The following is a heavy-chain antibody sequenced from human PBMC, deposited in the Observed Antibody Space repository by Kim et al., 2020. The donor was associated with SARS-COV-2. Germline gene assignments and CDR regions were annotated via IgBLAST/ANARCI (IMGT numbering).Heavy chain of an antibody. CDR1: GFTFSSYA. CDR2: ISYDGSNK. V-gene: IGHV3-30*04. Sequence: GGSLRLSCAASGFTFSSYAMHWVRQAPGKGLEWVAVISYDGSNKYYADSVKGRFTISRDNSNNTLYLQMNSLRAEDTAVYYCARGCSGGSCANESDYWGQGTLVTVSS. J-gene: IGHJ4*02. D-gene: IGHD2-15*01. CDR3: ARGCSGGSCANESDY.